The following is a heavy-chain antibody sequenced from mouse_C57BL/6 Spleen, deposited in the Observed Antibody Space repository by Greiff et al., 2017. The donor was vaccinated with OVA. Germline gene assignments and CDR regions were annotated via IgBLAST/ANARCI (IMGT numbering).Heavy chain of an antibody. CDR3: ARYGSSFAY. J-gene: IGHJ3*01. V-gene: IGHV1-69*01. CDR1: GYTFTSYW. Sequence: QVQLQQPGAELVMPGASVKLSCKASGYTFTSYWMHWVKQRPGQGLEWIGEIDPSDSYTNYNQKFKGKSTLTADKSSSTAYMQLSSLTSEDSAVYYCARYGSSFAYWGQGTLVTVSA. D-gene: IGHD1-1*01. CDR2: IDPSDSYT.